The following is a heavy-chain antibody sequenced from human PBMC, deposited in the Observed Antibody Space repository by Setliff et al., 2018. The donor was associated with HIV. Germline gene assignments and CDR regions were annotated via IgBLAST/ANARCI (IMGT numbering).Heavy chain of an antibody. J-gene: IGHJ4*02. V-gene: IGHV3-7*01. Sequence: PGGSLRLSCAASGFTFSSHWMSWIRQAPGKGLEWVASIKQDGSEKYFVDSVKGRFTISRDNAKDSMFLQMNSLRGEDTAVYYCARLNYYGSGSYWKWGWVYFDYWGQGTLVTVSS. CDR1: GFTFSSHW. D-gene: IGHD3-10*01. CDR3: ARLNYYGSGSYWKWGWVYFDY. CDR2: IKQDGSEK.